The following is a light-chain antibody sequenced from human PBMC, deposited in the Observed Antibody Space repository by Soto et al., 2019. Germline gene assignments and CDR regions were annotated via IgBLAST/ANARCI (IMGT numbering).Light chain of an antibody. CDR1: QRVSSN. Sequence: EIVMTQSPATLSVSPGERATLSCRASQRVSSNLAWYQQKPGQTPRLLIYGASTRANGIPVRFSGSGSGTEFTLTISSLQSEDFAVFYCQQYNNWPPVTFGQGTKLEIQ. CDR2: GAS. CDR3: QQYNNWPPVT. J-gene: IGKJ2*01. V-gene: IGKV3-15*01.